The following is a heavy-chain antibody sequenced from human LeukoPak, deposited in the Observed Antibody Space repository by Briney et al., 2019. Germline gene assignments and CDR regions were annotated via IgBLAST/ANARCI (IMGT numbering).Heavy chain of an antibody. CDR1: GFTFSSYG. CDR2: VSGSGGYT. CDR3: ATGGDIVVVVAATRAFDI. Sequence: GGSLRLSCAASGFTFSSYGMSWVRQAPGKGLEWVSGVSGSGGYTYYADSVKGRFTISRDNSKNTLYLQMNSLRAEDTAVYYCATGGDIVVVVAATRAFDIWGQGTMVTVSS. J-gene: IGHJ3*02. D-gene: IGHD2-15*01. V-gene: IGHV3-23*01.